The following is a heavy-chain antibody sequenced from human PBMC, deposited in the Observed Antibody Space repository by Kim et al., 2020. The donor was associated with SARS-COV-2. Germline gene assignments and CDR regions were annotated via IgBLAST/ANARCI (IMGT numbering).Heavy chain of an antibody. J-gene: IGHJ5*02. V-gene: IGHV1-69*01. Sequence: GTANYAQKFQGRVTITADESTSTAYMELSSLRSEDTAVYYCARGGNWFDPWGQGTLVTVSS. CDR2: GTA. CDR3: ARGGNWFDP.